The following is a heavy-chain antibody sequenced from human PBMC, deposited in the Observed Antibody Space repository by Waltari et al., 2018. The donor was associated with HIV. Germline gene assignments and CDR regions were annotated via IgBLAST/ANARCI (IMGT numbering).Heavy chain of an antibody. CDR3: ARGGYSGSYRDAFDI. CDR2: IYYSGST. CDR1: GGPFSSYY. Sequence: QVQLQESGPGLVKPSETLSLTCPVSGGPFSSYYWSWLRHPPGKGLEWMGYIYYSGSTNYNPSLKSRVTISVDTSKNQFSLKLSSVTAADTAVYYCARGGYSGSYRDAFDIWGQGTMVTVSS. D-gene: IGHD1-26*01. J-gene: IGHJ3*02. V-gene: IGHV4-59*01.